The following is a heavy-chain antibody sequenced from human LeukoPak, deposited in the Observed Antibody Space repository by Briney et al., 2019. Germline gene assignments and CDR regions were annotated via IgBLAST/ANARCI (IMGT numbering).Heavy chain of an antibody. J-gene: IGHJ5*02. V-gene: IGHV1-2*02. CDR2: INPDSGGT. Sequence: GASVKVSCKASGYTFTSYYIHWVRQAPGQGLEWMGWINPDSGGTNYAQQFQGRVTMTSDTSISTVYMDMSRLRSDDTAMYYCVREARAGNWFDPWGQGTLVIVSS. CDR3: VREARAGNWFDP. CDR1: GYTFTSYY.